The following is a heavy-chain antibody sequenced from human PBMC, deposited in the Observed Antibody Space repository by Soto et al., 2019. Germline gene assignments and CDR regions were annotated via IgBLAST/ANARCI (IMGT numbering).Heavy chain of an antibody. Sequence: ASVKVSCKASGYTFTSYGMSWVRQAPGQGLEWMGWISAYNGNTNYAQKLQGRVTMTTDTSTSTAYMELRSLRSDDTAVYYCARGVPPYYDILTGYMDVWGKGTTVTVSS. D-gene: IGHD3-9*01. CDR2: ISAYNGNT. J-gene: IGHJ6*03. V-gene: IGHV1-18*01. CDR3: ARGVPPYYDILTGYMDV. CDR1: GYTFTSYG.